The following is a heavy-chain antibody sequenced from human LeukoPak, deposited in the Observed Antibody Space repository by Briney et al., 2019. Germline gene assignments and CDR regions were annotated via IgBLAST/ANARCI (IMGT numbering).Heavy chain of an antibody. CDR3: VREVSSADPY. J-gene: IGHJ4*02. Sequence: GGSLRLSCAASGFTLSSSWMHWVRQAPGKGLLWVSRIKNDGSSPSYAVSVKGRFTISRDSAKNTLYLQMNSLGVEDTAVYYCVREVSSADPYWGQGILVTVSS. CDR1: GFTLSSSW. V-gene: IGHV3-74*01. CDR2: IKNDGSSP. D-gene: IGHD6-6*01.